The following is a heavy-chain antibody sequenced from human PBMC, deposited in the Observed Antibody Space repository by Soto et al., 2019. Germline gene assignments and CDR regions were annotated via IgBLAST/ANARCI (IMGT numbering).Heavy chain of an antibody. V-gene: IGHV4-30-2*01. D-gene: IGHD6-6*01. Sequence: ASETLSLTCAVSGGSISSGGYSWNWIRQPPGKGLEWIGYIYHSGSTLYNPSLKSRVTISVDKSKNQFSLKLSSVTAADTAVYYCVRSSIEPRVFMYPFDSWGQGTLVT. CDR1: GGSISSGGYS. CDR2: IYHSGST. J-gene: IGHJ4*02. CDR3: VRSSIEPRVFMYPFDS.